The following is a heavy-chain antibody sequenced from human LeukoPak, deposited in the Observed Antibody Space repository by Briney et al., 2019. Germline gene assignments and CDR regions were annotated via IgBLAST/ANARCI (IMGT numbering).Heavy chain of an antibody. Sequence: GGSLRLSCAASGFTFSSYGMHWVRQAPGKGLEWVAFIRYDGSNKYYADSVKGRFTISRDNSKNTLYLQMNSLRAEDTAVYYCAKDLQYDFWSGAPLDYWGQGTLVTVSS. V-gene: IGHV3-30*02. CDR2: IRYDGSNK. CDR3: AKDLQYDFWSGAPLDY. CDR1: GFTFSSYG. J-gene: IGHJ4*02. D-gene: IGHD3-3*01.